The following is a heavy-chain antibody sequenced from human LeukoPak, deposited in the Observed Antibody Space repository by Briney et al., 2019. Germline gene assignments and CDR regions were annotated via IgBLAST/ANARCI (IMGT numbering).Heavy chain of an antibody. CDR1: GFTFSSYA. J-gene: IGHJ3*02. V-gene: IGHV3-23*01. Sequence: GGSLRLSCAASGFTFSSYAMSWVRQAPGKGLEWVSAISGSGGSTYYADSVKGRFTISRDNSKNTLYLQMNSPRAEDTAVYYCAKALAYGSGSYSAFDIWGQGTMVTVSS. CDR2: ISGSGGST. D-gene: IGHD3-10*01. CDR3: AKALAYGSGSYSAFDI.